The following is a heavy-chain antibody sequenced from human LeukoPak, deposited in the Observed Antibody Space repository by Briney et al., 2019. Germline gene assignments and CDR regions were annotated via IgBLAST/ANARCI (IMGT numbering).Heavy chain of an antibody. CDR3: ARAHRDGSNSYYFDY. CDR1: GFTFSSYA. J-gene: IGHJ4*02. Sequence: GGSLRLSCAVSGFTFSSYAIHWVRQAPGKGLEFVSSINSNGRGTYYADSVKGRFTISRDNSNNTLYLQMGSLRPEDTAVYYCARAHRDGSNSYYFDYWGQGTLVTVSS. CDR2: INSNGRGT. D-gene: IGHD2-21*01. V-gene: IGHV3-64*02.